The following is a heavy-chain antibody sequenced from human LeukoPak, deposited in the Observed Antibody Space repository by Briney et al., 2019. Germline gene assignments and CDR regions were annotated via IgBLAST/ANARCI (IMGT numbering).Heavy chain of an antibody. Sequence: SETLSLTCAVYGGPFSGYYWSWIRQPPGKGLEWIGEINHSGSTNYNPSLKSRVTISVDTSKNQFSLKLSSVTAADTAVYYCARGPLSYYDFWSGYYRPYFDYWGQGTLVTVSS. J-gene: IGHJ4*02. CDR1: GGPFSGYY. D-gene: IGHD3-3*01. CDR3: ARGPLSYYDFWSGYYRPYFDY. CDR2: INHSGST. V-gene: IGHV4-34*01.